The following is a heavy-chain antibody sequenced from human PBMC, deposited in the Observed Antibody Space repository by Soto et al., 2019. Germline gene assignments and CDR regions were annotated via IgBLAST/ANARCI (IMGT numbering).Heavy chain of an antibody. Sequence: ASVNVSFKASGYSLIDYYTHWVRQAPGQSLELMGRLSPNRGAINYAQNFPGRVTLTWXXXXXXTXMXLXXXRSDXTALYYCARPPGYITDWYYFDSWGQGTLVTVSS. CDR3: ARPPGYITDWYYFDS. CDR2: LSPNRGAI. D-gene: IGHD3-9*01. CDR1: GYSLIDYY. J-gene: IGHJ4*02. V-gene: IGHV1-2*02.